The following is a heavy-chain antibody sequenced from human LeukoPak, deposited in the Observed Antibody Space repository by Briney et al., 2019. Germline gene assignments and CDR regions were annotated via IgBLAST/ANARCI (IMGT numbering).Heavy chain of an antibody. V-gene: IGHV3-53*01. J-gene: IGHJ4*02. CDR2: IYSGGST. CDR3: AKDGMALDSSWFDY. Sequence: GGSLRLSCAASGFTVSSNYMSWVRQAPGKGLEWVSVIYSGGSTYYADSVKGRFTISRDNSRNTVYLQMDSLRAEDTAVYYCAKDGMALDSSWFDYWGQGTLVTVSS. D-gene: IGHD6-13*01. CDR1: GFTVSSNY.